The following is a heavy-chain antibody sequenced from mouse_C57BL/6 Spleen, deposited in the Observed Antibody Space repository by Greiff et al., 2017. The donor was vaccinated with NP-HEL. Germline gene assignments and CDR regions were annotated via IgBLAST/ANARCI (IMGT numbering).Heavy chain of an antibody. CDR1: GFTFSDYG. D-gene: IGHD4-1*01. V-gene: IGHV5-17*01. J-gene: IGHJ2*01. Sequence: EVNLVESGGGLVKPGGSLKLSCAASGFTFSDYGMHWVRQAPEKGLEWVAYISSGSSTIYYADTVKGRFTISRDNAKNTLFLQMTSLRSEDTAMYYCARNWDGDPYYFDYWGQGTTLTVSS. CDR2: ISSGSSTI. CDR3: ARNWDGDPYYFDY.